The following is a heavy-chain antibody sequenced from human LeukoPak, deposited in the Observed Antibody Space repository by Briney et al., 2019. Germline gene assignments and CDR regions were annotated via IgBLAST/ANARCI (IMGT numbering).Heavy chain of an antibody. CDR2: IYWDDDK. D-gene: IGHD4-17*01. J-gene: IGHJ4*02. CDR3: AHWNYGDPFDY. CDR1: GFSLSTSGVG. Sequence: SGPTLVKPTQTLTLTCTFSGFSLSTSGVGVGCIRQPPGKALERLSLIYWDDDKGYCPSLKSRLTITKDTSKNQVVLTMTNMDPVDTATYYCAHWNYGDPFDYWGQGTLVTVSS. V-gene: IGHV2-5*02.